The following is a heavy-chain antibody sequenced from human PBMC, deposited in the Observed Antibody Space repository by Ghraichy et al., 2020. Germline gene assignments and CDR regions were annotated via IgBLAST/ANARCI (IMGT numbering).Heavy chain of an antibody. D-gene: IGHD3-10*01. CDR1: GGSISSYY. CDR2: IYYSGST. CDR3: ARDRQSLLWFGEFGMDV. V-gene: IGHV4-59*01. Sequence: GSLSLTCTVSGGSISSYYWSWIRQPPGKGLEWIGYIYYSGSTNYNPSLKSRVTISVDTSKNQFSLKLSSVTAADTAVYYCARDRQSLLWFGEFGMDVWGQGTTVTVSS. J-gene: IGHJ6*02.